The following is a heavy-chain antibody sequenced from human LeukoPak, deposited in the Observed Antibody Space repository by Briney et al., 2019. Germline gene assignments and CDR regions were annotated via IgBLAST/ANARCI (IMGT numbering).Heavy chain of an antibody. D-gene: IGHD3-16*01. CDR1: GGSINSYY. J-gene: IGHJ4*02. CDR3: ARSLLGDFDY. V-gene: IGHV4-30-4*08. Sequence: SETLSLTCTVSGGSINSYYWSWIRQPPGKGLEWIGYIYYSGSTYYNPSLKSRVTISVDTSKNQFSLKLSSVTAADTAVYYCARSLLGDFDYWGQGTLVTVSS. CDR2: IYYSGST.